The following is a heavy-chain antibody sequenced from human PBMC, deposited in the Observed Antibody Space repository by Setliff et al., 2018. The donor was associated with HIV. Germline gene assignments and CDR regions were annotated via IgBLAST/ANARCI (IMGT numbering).Heavy chain of an antibody. CDR1: GYSFTSYW. CDR3: ATPISITSGSAFDY. J-gene: IGHJ4*02. Sequence: GESLKISCKGSGYSFTSYWIGWVRQMPGKGLEWLGNIYPADSDTRYSPSFQGQVTLAVDRSISTAYLQWSSLKASDTAMYYCATPISITSGSAFDYWGQGTLVTVSS. V-gene: IGHV5-51*01. CDR2: IYPADSDT. D-gene: IGHD2-2*01.